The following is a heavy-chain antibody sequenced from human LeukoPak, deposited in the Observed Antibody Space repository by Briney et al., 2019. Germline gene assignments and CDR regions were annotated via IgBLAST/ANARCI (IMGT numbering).Heavy chain of an antibody. CDR1: GFTFSSYA. V-gene: IGHV3-23*01. D-gene: IGHD3-10*01. Sequence: GGSLRLSCAASGFTFSSYAMSWVRQAPGKGLEWVSAISGSGGSTYYADSVKGRFTISRDSSKNALYLQMNSLRAEDTAVYYCAKDSVVRGVISDYWGQGTLVTVSS. CDR2: ISGSGGST. J-gene: IGHJ4*02. CDR3: AKDSVVRGVISDY.